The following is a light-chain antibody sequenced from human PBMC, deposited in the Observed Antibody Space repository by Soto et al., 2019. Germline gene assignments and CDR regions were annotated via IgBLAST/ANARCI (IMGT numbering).Light chain of an antibody. CDR3: QQYGSSPFT. CDR1: QSVSSSY. CDR2: GAS. Sequence: EIVLTQSSGTLSLSPGERATLSCRASQSVSSSYLAWYQQKPGQAPRLLIYGASRRATGIPDRFSGSGSGTHFTLTIGILEPEDFAVYYCQQYGSSPFTFGPGTTVDIK. V-gene: IGKV3-20*01. J-gene: IGKJ3*01.